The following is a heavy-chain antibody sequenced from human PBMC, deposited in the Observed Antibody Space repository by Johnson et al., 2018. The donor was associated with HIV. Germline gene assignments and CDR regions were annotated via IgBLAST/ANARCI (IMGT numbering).Heavy chain of an antibody. Sequence: VQLVESGGGLVQPGGSLRLSCVASRFAVSSNYMSWVRQAPGQGLEWVSAISGSGGSTYYTDSVKGRFTISRDNSKNTLYLQMNSLRAEDTAVYYCARTMIVNAFDIWGQGTMVTVSS. V-gene: IGHV3-23*04. CDR3: ARTMIVNAFDI. CDR1: RFAVSSNY. J-gene: IGHJ3*02. D-gene: IGHD3-22*01. CDR2: SGSGGST.